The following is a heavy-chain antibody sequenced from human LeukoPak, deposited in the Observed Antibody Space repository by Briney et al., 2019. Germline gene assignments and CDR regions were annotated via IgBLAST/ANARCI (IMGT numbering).Heavy chain of an antibody. CDR1: GGSISSSSYY. V-gene: IGHV4-39*07. CDR3: ARVRGSITMVRGVLYFDY. CDR2: IYYSGST. D-gene: IGHD3-10*01. Sequence: ASETLSLTCTVSGGSISSSSYYWGWIRQPPGKGLEWIGSIYYSGSTYYNPSLKSRVTISVDTSKNQFSLKLSSVTAADTAVYYCARVRGSITMVRGVLYFDYWGQGTLVTVSS. J-gene: IGHJ4*02.